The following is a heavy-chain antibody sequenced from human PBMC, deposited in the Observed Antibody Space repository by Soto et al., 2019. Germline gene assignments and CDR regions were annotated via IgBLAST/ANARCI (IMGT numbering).Heavy chain of an antibody. D-gene: IGHD2-15*01. CDR3: ARDGYCSGGSCYPAEDAFDI. J-gene: IGHJ3*02. Sequence: SETLSLTCAVSGVSMSSTYWWSWVRQPPGKGLEWIGEIYHSGSANYNPSLKGRITISVDKSKKQISLRLTSVTAADTAVYYCARDGYCSGGSCYPAEDAFDIWGQGTMVTVSS. CDR2: IYHSGSA. V-gene: IGHV4-4*02. CDR1: GVSMSSTYW.